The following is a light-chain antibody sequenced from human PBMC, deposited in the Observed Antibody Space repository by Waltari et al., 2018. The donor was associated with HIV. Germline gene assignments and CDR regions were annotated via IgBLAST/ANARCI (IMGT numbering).Light chain of an antibody. J-gene: IGLJ3*02. V-gene: IGLV2-14*01. CDR2: EVS. Sequence: QSALTQPASVSGSPGQSITISCTGTSRDLDNFNSSSVYQHHPGKAPKVIIYEVSNRPSGVSYRFSGSKSGHTASLTISGLQAEDEADYFCMSYISSATPEFGGGTKLTVL. CDR3: MSYISSATPE. CDR1: SRDLDNFNS.